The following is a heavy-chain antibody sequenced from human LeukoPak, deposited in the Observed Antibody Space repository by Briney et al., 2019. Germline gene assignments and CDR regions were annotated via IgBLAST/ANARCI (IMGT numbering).Heavy chain of an antibody. CDR1: GFTFSCYS. V-gene: IGHV3-21*01. CDR2: ISSSSSYI. CDR3: ARWVIAVAGNDAFDI. J-gene: IGHJ3*02. D-gene: IGHD6-19*01. Sequence: GGSLRLSCAASGFTFSCYSMNWVRQAPGKGLEWVSSISSSSSYIYYADSVKGRFTISRDNAKNSLYLQMNSLRAEDTAVYYCARWVIAVAGNDAFDIWGQGTMVTVSS.